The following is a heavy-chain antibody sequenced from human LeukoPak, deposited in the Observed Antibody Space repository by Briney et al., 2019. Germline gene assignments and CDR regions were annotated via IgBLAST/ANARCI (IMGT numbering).Heavy chain of an antibody. D-gene: IGHD3-10*01. J-gene: IGHJ4*02. CDR3: ATGGAQYYDY. V-gene: IGHV3-74*01. CDR2: IKSDGSST. Sequence: GGSLRLSCAASGFIFSYSALHWVRQAPGKGLVWVSRIKSDGSSTIYADSVKGRFTISRDNAKNTVALQMNSLSAEDTAVYYCATGGAQYYDYWGQGTVVTVSS. CDR1: GFIFSYSA.